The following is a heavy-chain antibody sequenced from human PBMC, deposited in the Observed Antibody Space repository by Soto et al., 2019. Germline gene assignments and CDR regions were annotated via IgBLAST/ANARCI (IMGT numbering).Heavy chain of an antibody. Sequence: ASVKVSCKASGYTFTSYGISWVRQATGQGLEWMGWMNPNSGNTGYAQKFQGRVTMTRNTSISTAYMELSSLRSEDTAVYYCARGRLGEEDAFDIWGQGTMVTVSS. CDR2: MNPNSGNT. V-gene: IGHV1-8*02. D-gene: IGHD3-16*01. J-gene: IGHJ3*02. CDR1: GYTFTSYG. CDR3: ARGRLGEEDAFDI.